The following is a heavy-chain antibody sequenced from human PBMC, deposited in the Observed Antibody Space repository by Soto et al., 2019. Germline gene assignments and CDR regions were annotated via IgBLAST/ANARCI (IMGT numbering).Heavy chain of an antibody. V-gene: IGHV3-30-3*01. CDR1: GFTFSSYA. D-gene: IGHD6-13*01. J-gene: IGHJ4*02. Sequence: PGGSLRLSCAASGFTFSSYAMHWVRQAPGKGLEWVAVISYDGSNKYYADSVKGRFTISRDNSKNTLYLQMNSLRAEDTAVYYCAREEAYSSSWWGYFDYWGQGTLVTVSS. CDR3: AREEAYSSSWWGYFDY. CDR2: ISYDGSNK.